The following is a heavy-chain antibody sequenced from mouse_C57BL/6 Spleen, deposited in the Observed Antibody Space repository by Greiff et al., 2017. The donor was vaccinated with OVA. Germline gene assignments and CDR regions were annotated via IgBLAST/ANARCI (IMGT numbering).Heavy chain of an antibody. V-gene: IGHV1-72*01. CDR1: GYTFTSYW. J-gene: IGHJ4*01. Sequence: VRRQRAGAELVKPGASVKLSCKASGYTFTSYWMHWVKQRPGRGLEWIGRIDPNSGGTKYNEKFKSKATLTVDKPSSTAYMQLSSLTSEDSAVYYCAGEDVYGGYAMDYWGQGTSVTVSS. D-gene: IGHD1-1*01. CDR2: IDPNSGGT. CDR3: AGEDVYGGYAMDY.